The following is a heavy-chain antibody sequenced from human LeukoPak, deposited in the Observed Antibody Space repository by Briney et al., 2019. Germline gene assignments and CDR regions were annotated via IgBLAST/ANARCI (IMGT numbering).Heavy chain of an antibody. D-gene: IGHD2-15*01. Sequence: GGSLRLSCAASGFTFSDYYMSWIRQAPGKGLEWVSYISSSGSTIYYAYSVKGRFTISRDNAKNSLYLQMNSLRAEDTAVYYCARESGAYCSGGSCYHREYYYYYMDVWGKGTTVTVSS. J-gene: IGHJ6*03. CDR3: ARESGAYCSGGSCYHREYYYYYMDV. V-gene: IGHV3-11*01. CDR1: GFTFSDYY. CDR2: ISSSGSTI.